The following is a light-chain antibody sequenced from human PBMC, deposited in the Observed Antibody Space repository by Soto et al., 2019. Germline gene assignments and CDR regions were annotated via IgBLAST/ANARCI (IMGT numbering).Light chain of an antibody. CDR2: DDG. CDR1: NIGSKS. V-gene: IGLV3-21*02. Sequence: SYELTQPPSVSVAPGQTARITCGGNNIGSKSVHWCQQKPGQDPVLVVYDDGDRPSGIPERFSGSNSGNTATLTISRVEAGDEADYYCQVWDSGSDHVVFGGGTKLTVL. CDR3: QVWDSGSDHVV. J-gene: IGLJ2*01.